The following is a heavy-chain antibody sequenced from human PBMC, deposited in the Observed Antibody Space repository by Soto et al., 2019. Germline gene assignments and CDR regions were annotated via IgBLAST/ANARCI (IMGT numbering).Heavy chain of an antibody. CDR3: AKPRSPVRPYYFDF. J-gene: IGHJ4*02. Sequence: GGTLRLSCVPSPITLRNYAMHWGPPAPGKGPEWVALIAFDGRDEDYTGSVKGRFTISRDNSKNSLYLYMNGLTTEDSAVYYCAKPRSPVRPYYFDFWGQGTLVTVSS. V-gene: IGHV3-30*18. CDR1: PITLRNYA. CDR2: IAFDGRDE.